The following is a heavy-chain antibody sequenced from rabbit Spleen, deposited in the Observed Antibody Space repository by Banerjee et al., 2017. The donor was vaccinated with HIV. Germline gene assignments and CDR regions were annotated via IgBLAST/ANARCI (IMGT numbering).Heavy chain of an antibody. J-gene: IGHJ4*01. D-gene: IGHD8-1*01. CDR3: ARDAGRGDYIDGVFNL. Sequence: QSLEESGGDLVKPGASLTLTCKASGFDFTSTYYMCWVRQAPGKGLELIACIDTSSGDTAYASWAKGRFTISKTSSTTVPLQMTSLAVADTATYFCARDAGRGDYIDGVFNLWGPGTLVTVS. CDR2: IDTSSGDT. V-gene: IGHV1S40*01. CDR1: GFDFTSTYY.